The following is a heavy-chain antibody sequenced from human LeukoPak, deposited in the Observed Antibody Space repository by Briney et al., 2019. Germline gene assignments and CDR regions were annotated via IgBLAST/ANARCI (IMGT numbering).Heavy chain of an antibody. CDR3: ARDGGYDSGYYYYYYGMDV. D-gene: IGHD5-12*01. Sequence: ASVRLCCTASGYTFTGYYMHWVRQAPGQGLEWMGWINPNSGGTNYAQKFQARVTMTRDTSISTAYMELSRLRSDDTAVYYCARDGGYDSGYYYYYYGMDVWGQGTTVTVSS. V-gene: IGHV1-2*02. CDR1: GYTFTGYY. J-gene: IGHJ6*02. CDR2: INPNSGGT.